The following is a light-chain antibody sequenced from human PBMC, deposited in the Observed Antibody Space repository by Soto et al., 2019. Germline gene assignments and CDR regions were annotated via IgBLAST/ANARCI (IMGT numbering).Light chain of an antibody. Sequence: AIRMTQSPSSLSASTGDRVTITCRASQGISSYLAWYQQKPGKAPKLLIYAASTLQSGVPSRFSGSGSGTDFTLTLSCLQSEDFATYSCQQYYSYPLTFGGGTKVEIK. V-gene: IGKV1-8*01. CDR3: QQYYSYPLT. CDR2: AAS. J-gene: IGKJ4*01. CDR1: QGISSY.